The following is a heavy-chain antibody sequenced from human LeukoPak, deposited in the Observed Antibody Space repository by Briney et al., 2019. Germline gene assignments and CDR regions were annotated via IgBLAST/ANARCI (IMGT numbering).Heavy chain of an antibody. Sequence: GGSLRLSCAASGFTFSSYAMNWVRQAPGKGLDWVSAISGSAGSTYYAASVKGRFTISRDNAKNSLYLQMNSLRAEDTGVYYCARQEPGFDIWGQGTMVNVSS. V-gene: IGHV3-23*01. CDR2: ISGSAGST. CDR3: ARQEPGFDI. CDR1: GFTFSSYA. D-gene: IGHD1-14*01. J-gene: IGHJ3*02.